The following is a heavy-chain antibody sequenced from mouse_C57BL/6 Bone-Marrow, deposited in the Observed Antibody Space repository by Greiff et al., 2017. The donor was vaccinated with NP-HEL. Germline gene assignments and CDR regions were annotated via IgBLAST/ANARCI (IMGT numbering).Heavy chain of an antibody. V-gene: IGHV1-59*01. CDR2: IDPSDSYT. J-gene: IGHJ3*01. Sequence: QVQLQQPGAELVRPGTSVKLSCKASGYTFTSYWMHWVKQRPGQGLEWIGVIDPSDSYTNYNQKFKGKATLTVDTSSSTAYMQLSSLTSEDSAVYYCARGNYYGSRCFAYWGQGTLVTVSA. CDR3: ARGNYYGSRCFAY. CDR1: GYTFTSYW. D-gene: IGHD1-1*01.